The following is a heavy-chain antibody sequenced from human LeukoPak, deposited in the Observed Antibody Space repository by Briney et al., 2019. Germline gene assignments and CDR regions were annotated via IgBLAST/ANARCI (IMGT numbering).Heavy chain of an antibody. Sequence: ASVKVSCKASGGTFSSYAISWVRQAPGQGLEWMGGIIPIFGTANYAQKFQGRVTITTDESTSTAYMELSSLRSEDTAVYYCARGYLRDVVAPAFPMDVWGKGITVTVSS. V-gene: IGHV1-69*05. CDR2: IIPIFGTA. CDR1: GGTFSSYA. CDR3: ARGYLRDVVAPAFPMDV. D-gene: IGHD2-2*01. J-gene: IGHJ6*04.